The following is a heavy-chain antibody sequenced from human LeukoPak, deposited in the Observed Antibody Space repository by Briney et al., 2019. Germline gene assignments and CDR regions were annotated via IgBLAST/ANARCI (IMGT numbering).Heavy chain of an antibody. CDR2: IYHSGNT. CDR3: ARDTAAAPGGLTRYYFDY. CDR1: GASISSGSNY. D-gene: IGHD6-13*01. V-gene: IGHV4-39*07. Sequence: PSETLSLTCSVSGASISSGSNYWGWIRQPPGKTLEWIGSIYHSGNTYYNPSLKSRVTMSVDTSKNQFSLKLSSVTAADTAVYYCARDTAAAPGGLTRYYFDYWGQGTLVTVSS. J-gene: IGHJ4*02.